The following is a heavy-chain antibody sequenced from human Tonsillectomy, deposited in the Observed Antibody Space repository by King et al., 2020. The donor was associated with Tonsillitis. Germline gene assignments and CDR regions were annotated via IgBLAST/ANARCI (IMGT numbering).Heavy chain of an antibody. Sequence: VQLVESGAEVKKPGASVKVSCKASGYTFTVYYMHWVRQAPGQGLEWMGYISPNSGVTNYAQNFQGRVTMTRDSSISTAYMELSRLRSDDTAVYYCARDHGGYGMDVWGQGTTVTVS. J-gene: IGHJ6*02. CDR3: ARDHGGYGMDV. D-gene: IGHD3-10*01. CDR2: ISPNSGVT. V-gene: IGHV1-2*02. CDR1: GYTFTVYY.